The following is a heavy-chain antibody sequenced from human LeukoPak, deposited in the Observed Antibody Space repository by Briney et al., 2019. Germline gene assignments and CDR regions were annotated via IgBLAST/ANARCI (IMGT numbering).Heavy chain of an antibody. Sequence: PSETLSLTCTVSGGSISSSSYYWSWIRQHPGKGLEWIGYIYYSGSTYYNPSLKSRVTISVDTSKNQFSLKLSSVTAADTAVYYCARDRATYSYGYPFYYYYGMDVWGQGTTVTVSS. V-gene: IGHV4-31*03. CDR3: ARDRATYSYGYPFYYYYGMDV. J-gene: IGHJ6*02. CDR1: GGSISSSSYY. D-gene: IGHD5-18*01. CDR2: IYYSGST.